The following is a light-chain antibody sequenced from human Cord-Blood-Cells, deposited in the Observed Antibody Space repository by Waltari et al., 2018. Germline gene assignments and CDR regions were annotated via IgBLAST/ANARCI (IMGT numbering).Light chain of an antibody. V-gene: IGLV3-21*04. CDR1: NIGSKS. CDR2: YES. CDR3: QVWDRSSDHYV. J-gene: IGLJ1*01. Sequence: SSVLNQPPSVSVAPGKTARFTCWGYNIGSKSMPWYQQKQGQAPVLVIYYESDRPPGIRERCSGSNSGNTATLTISRVEDADEADYYCQVWDRSSDHYVFGTGTKVTVL.